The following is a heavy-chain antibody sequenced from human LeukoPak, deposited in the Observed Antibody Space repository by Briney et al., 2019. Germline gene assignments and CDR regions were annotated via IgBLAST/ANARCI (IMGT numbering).Heavy chain of an antibody. CDR3: AREVGGIYCSGGSCYRGLGYYYMDV. J-gene: IGHJ6*03. Sequence: PSETLSLTCTVSGGSISSYYWSWIRQPAGKGLEWIGRIYTSGSTNYNPSLKSRVTMSVDTSKNQFSLKLSSVTAADTAVYYCAREVGGIYCSGGSCYRGLGYYYMDVWGKGTTVTISS. CDR2: IYTSGST. CDR1: GGSISSYY. D-gene: IGHD2-15*01. V-gene: IGHV4-4*07.